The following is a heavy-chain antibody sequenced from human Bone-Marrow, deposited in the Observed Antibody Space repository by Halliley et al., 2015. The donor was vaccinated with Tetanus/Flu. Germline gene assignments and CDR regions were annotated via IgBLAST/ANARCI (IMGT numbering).Heavy chain of an antibody. Sequence: SISSGGDDIYYADSVKGRFTISRDNAKDSLYLQVNSLRTEDTAVYYCATATSYDLVRGSGMDVWGQGTTVTVSS. CDR2: ISSGGDDI. D-gene: IGHD3-10*01. V-gene: IGHV3-21*01. J-gene: IGHJ6*02. CDR3: ATATSYDLVRGSGMDV.